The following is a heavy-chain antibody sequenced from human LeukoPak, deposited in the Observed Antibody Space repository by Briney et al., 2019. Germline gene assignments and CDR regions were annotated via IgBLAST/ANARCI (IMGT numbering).Heavy chain of an antibody. CDR3: LGNWC. CDR2: ISGSGGST. V-gene: IGHV3-23*01. D-gene: IGHD1-20*01. J-gene: IGHJ4*02. Sequence: GGSLRLSCAASGFTFSSSTMGWVRQAPGKGLEWVSSISGSGGSTYYADSVKGRFTVSRDNSKNTLYLHMNSLTFEYTAVYYCLGNWCWGQGTLVTFSS. CDR1: GFTFSSST.